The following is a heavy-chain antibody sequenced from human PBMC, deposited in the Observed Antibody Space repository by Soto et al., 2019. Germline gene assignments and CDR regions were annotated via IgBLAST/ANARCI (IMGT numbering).Heavy chain of an antibody. Sequence: EVQLLESGGGLVQPGGSLRLSCAGSGFTFRSYAMSWVRQAPGKGLEWVSGITGSSGNRYYADSVKGRFNISRDNSNNKLYLQMNSLRAEDTAVYFCAKDLPAYYDYVWGSYRYRTWFDPWGQGTLVTVSS. V-gene: IGHV3-23*01. J-gene: IGHJ5*02. CDR2: ITGSSGNR. D-gene: IGHD3-16*02. CDR3: AKDLPAYYDYVWGSYRYRTWFDP. CDR1: GFTFRSYA.